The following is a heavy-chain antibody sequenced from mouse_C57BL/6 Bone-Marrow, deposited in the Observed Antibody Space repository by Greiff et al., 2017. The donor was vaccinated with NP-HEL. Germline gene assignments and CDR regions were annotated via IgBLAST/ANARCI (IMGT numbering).Heavy chain of an antibody. CDR2: IFPGRGST. J-gene: IGHJ1*03. Sequence: VQLQQSGPELVRPGASVKISCKAPGYTFTSHWMQWVRQRPGQGLEWIGEIFPGRGSTYYNEKFKGKATLTVDTSSSTAYMQLSSLTSEESAVYFCARIYGSSYSYFDVGGTGTTVTAAS. D-gene: IGHD1-1*01. V-gene: IGHV1-56*01. CDR1: GYTFTSHW. CDR3: ARIYGSSYSYFDV.